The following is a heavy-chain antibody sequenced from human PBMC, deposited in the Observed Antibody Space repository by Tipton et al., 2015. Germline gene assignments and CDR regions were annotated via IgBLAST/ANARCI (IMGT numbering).Heavy chain of an antibody. Sequence: TCYNPSLKSRVTISVDTPKNQISLKLSSVTAADTAVYYCARRAPRGADYYGSGSYPEGADYWGQGTLVTVSS. J-gene: IGHJ4*02. CDR2: T. V-gene: IGHV4-39*01. D-gene: IGHD3-10*01. CDR3: ARRAPRGADYYGSGSYPEGADY.